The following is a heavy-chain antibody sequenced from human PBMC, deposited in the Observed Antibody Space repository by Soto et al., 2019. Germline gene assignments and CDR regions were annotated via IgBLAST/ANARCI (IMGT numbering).Heavy chain of an antibody. V-gene: IGHV4-34*01. CDR3: ARGRRRAVASIDY. CDR2: INHSGST. CDR1: GGSFSGYY. J-gene: IGHJ4*02. Sequence: SETLSLTCAVYGGSFSGYYWSWIRQPPGKGLEWIGEINHSGSTNYNPSLKSRVTISVDTSKNQFSLKLSSVTAADTAVYYCARGRRRAVASIDYWGQGTLVTVSS. D-gene: IGHD6-19*01.